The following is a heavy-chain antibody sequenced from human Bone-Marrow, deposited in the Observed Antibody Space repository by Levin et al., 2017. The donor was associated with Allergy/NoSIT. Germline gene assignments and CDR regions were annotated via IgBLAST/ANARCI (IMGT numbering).Heavy chain of an antibody. V-gene: IGHV4-4*02. Sequence: SETLSLTCDVSGGSISSSYWWSWVRQPPGKGLEWIGEIFHSGSTNYNPSLKSRVTISVDKSRSQISLKLNSVTAADTAVYYCASEIPAAGMSRWGQGTLVTVSS. J-gene: IGHJ4*01. CDR3: ASEIPAAGMSR. CDR2: IFHSGST. CDR1: GGSISSSYW. D-gene: IGHD6-19*01.